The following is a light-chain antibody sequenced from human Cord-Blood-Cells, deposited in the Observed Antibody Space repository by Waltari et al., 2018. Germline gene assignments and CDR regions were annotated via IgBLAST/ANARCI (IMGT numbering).Light chain of an antibody. CDR3: QAWDSCSYV. V-gene: IGLV3-1*01. Sequence: SYELTQPPSVSVSPGQTASITCSGDKLGAKYACWYQQKPGQSPVLVFYQDSKRPSGIPERFSGSNSRNTATLTIGGNPAMDEADYYCQAWDSCSYVCGTGTKVTVL. CDR2: QDS. J-gene: IGLJ1*01. CDR1: KLGAKY.